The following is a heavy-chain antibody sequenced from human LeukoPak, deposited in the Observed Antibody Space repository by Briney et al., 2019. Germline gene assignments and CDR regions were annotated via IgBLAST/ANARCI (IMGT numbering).Heavy chain of an antibody. D-gene: IGHD3-3*01. J-gene: IGHJ4*02. V-gene: IGHV1-18*01. CDR1: GYTFTSYG. CDR3: ARGLDYDFWSGTIYYFDY. Sequence: GASVKVSCKASGYTFTSYGISWVRQAPGQGLEWMGWISAYNGNTNYAQKLQGRVTMTTDTSTSTAYMELSSLRSEDTAVYYCARGLDYDFWSGTIYYFDYWGQGTLVTVSS. CDR2: ISAYNGNT.